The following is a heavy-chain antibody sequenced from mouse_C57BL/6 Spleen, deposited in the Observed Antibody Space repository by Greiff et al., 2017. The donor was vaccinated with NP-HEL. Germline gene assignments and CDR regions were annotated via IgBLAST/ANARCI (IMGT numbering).Heavy chain of an antibody. V-gene: IGHV5-12*01. CDR1: GFTFSDYY. CDR3: ARHGYPFAY. J-gene: IGHJ3*01. D-gene: IGHD2-14*01. CDR2: ISNGGGST. Sequence: EVQRVESGGGLVQPGGSLKLSCAASGFTFSDYYMYWVRQTPEKRLEWVAYISNGGGSTYYPDTVKGRFTISRDNAKNTLYLQMSRLKSEDTAMYYCARHGYPFAYWGQGTLVTVSA.